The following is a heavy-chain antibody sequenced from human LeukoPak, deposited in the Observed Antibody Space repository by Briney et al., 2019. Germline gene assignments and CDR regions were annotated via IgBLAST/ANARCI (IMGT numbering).Heavy chain of an antibody. Sequence: PGGTLRLSCAASGFTFSRSWMHWVRQPPAKGLVWVSRINPDGSSTNYADSVKGRSTISRDNAKNTLYLQMNSLRAEDTAVYYCAREWGIVVVPAPTDVWGKGTTVTVSS. D-gene: IGHD2-2*01. CDR2: INPDGSST. CDR1: GFTFSRSW. V-gene: IGHV3-74*01. CDR3: AREWGIVVVPAPTDV. J-gene: IGHJ6*04.